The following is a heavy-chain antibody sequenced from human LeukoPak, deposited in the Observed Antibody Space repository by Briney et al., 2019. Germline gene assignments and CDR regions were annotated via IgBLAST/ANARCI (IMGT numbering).Heavy chain of an antibody. J-gene: IGHJ5*02. Sequence: SETLSLTCAVYGGSFSGYYWSWIRQPPGKGLEWIGEINHSGSTNYNPSLKSRVTISVDTSKNQFSLKLSSVTAADTAVYYCARVGLWCGELSWFDPWGQGTLVSVSS. D-gene: IGHD3-10*01. CDR1: GGSFSGYY. CDR3: ARVGLWCGELSWFDP. V-gene: IGHV4-34*01. CDR2: INHSGST.